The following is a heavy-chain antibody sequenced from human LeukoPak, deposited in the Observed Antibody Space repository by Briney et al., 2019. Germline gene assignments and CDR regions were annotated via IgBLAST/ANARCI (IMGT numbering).Heavy chain of an antibody. Sequence: PGGSLRLSCAASGFTFSSYGMHWVRQAPGKGLEWVAVISYDGSNKYYADSVKGRFTISRDNSKNTLYLQMNSLRAEDTAVYYCAKDFVVVPAAMSLHNWFDPWGQGTLVTVSS. D-gene: IGHD2-2*01. V-gene: IGHV3-30*18. CDR1: GFTFSSYG. J-gene: IGHJ5*02. CDR3: AKDFVVVPAAMSLHNWFDP. CDR2: ISYDGSNK.